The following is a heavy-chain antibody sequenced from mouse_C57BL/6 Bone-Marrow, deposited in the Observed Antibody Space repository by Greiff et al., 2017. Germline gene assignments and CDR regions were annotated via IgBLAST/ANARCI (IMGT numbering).Heavy chain of an antibody. CDR1: GYAFSSSW. V-gene: IGHV1-82*01. CDR3: ERIWSFAY. J-gene: IGHJ3*01. CDR2: IYPGDGDT. D-gene: IGHD1-1*02. Sequence: VQGVESGPELVKPGASVKISCKASGYAFSSSWMNWVKQRPGKGLEWIGRIYPGDGDTNYNGKFKGKATLTAEKSSSTAYMQLSSLTSEDSAVYVCERIWSFAYWGQGTLVTVSA.